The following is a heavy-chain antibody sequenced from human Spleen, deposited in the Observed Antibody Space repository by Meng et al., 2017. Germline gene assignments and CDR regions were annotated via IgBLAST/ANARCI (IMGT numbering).Heavy chain of an antibody. CDR1: GGTISTYY. CDR3: ARSRGYIAVAGI. D-gene: IGHD6-19*01. CDR2: IYTSGST. J-gene: IGHJ4*02. Sequence: SETLSLTCTVSGGTISTYYWSWIRQPPGRGLEWIGRIYTSGSTNYNPSLKSRVTISVDTSKNQFSLKLSSVTAADTAVYYCARSRGYIAVAGIWGQGTLVTVSS. V-gene: IGHV4-4*08.